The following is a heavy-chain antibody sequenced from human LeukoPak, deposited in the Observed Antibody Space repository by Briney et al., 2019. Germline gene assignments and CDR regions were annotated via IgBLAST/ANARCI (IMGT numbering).Heavy chain of an antibody. V-gene: IGHV3-23*01. CDR2: ISGSGGST. Sequence: SGGSLRLSCAASGFTFSSYAMSWVRQAPGKGLEWVSAISGSGGSTYYADSVKGRFAISRDNSKNTLYLQMNSLRAEDTAVYYCAKLSRWGIATYFDYWAREPWSPSPQ. CDR1: GFTFSSYA. J-gene: IGHJ4*02. D-gene: IGHD6-13*01. CDR3: AKLSRWGIATYFDY.